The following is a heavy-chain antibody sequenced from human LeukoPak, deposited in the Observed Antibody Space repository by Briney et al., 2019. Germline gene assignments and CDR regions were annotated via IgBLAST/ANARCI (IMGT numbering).Heavy chain of an antibody. CDR3: TTDSSTPREWPDY. CDR1: GFTFSNYA. D-gene: IGHD3-3*01. CDR2: LSYDGSNK. J-gene: IGHJ4*02. Sequence: GRSLRLSCAASGFTFSNYAMHWVRQAPGKGLEWVAVLSYDGSNKHYADSVKGRFTISRDNSKNTLYLQMNSLRAEDTAVYYCTTDSSTPREWPDYWGQGTLVTVSS. V-gene: IGHV3-30*04.